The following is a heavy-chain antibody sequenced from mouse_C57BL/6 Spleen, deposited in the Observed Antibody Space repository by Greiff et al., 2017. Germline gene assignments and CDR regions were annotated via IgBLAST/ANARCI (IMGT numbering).Heavy chain of an antibody. V-gene: IGHV1-54*01. D-gene: IGHD1-1*02. CDR2: INPGSGGT. CDR3: ARGEGGFFAY. J-gene: IGHJ3*01. Sequence: QVHVKQSGAELVRPGTSVKVSCKASGYAFTNYLIEWVKQRPGQGLEWIGVINPGSGGTNYNEKFKGKATLTADKSSSTAYMQLSSLTSEDSAVYFCARGEGGFFAYWGQGTLVTVSA. CDR1: GYAFTNYL.